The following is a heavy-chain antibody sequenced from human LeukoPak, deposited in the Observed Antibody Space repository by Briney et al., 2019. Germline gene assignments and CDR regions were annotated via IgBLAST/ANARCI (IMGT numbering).Heavy chain of an antibody. Sequence: GASVKVSCKASGYTFTSYGISWVRQAPGQGLEWMGWISAYNGNTNYAQKFQGRVTMTTDASTSTAYMELSSLRSEDTAVYYCATGTGYCSAGSGYSYFNYWGPRTLVTVSP. CDR1: GYTFTSYG. CDR3: ATGTGYCSAGSGYSYFNY. D-gene: IGHD2-15*01. CDR2: ISAYNGNT. J-gene: IGHJ4*02. V-gene: IGHV1-18*01.